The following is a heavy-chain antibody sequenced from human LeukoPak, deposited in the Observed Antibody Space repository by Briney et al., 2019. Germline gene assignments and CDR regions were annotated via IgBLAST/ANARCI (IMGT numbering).Heavy chain of an antibody. D-gene: IGHD1-26*01. CDR2: INPESGGA. CDR3: AREGWYTGNPLRGNWFDP. Sequence: GASVKVSCKASGYTFTGYYMHWVRQAPGQGLEWMGWINPESGGAEYAQKFQGRVTMTRDTSITTAYMELSRLRSDDTAVYYCAREGWYTGNPLRGNWFDPWGQGTLVTVSS. J-gene: IGHJ5*02. V-gene: IGHV1-2*02. CDR1: GYTFTGYY.